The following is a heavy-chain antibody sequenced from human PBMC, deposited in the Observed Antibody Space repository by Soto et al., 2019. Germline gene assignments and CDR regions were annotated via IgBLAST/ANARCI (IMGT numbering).Heavy chain of an antibody. Sequence: QVQLQESGPGLVKPSQTLSLTCTVSGGSISSGDYYWSWIRQPQGKGLEWIGYIYYSGSSYYNPSLKSRVTISVDTSKNQFSLKLSSVTAADTAVYYCARVTYYYDSSGYPYWYFDLWGRGTLVTVSS. CDR2: IYYSGSS. CDR3: ARVTYYYDSSGYPYWYFDL. D-gene: IGHD3-22*01. CDR1: GGSISSGDYY. J-gene: IGHJ2*01. V-gene: IGHV4-30-4*01.